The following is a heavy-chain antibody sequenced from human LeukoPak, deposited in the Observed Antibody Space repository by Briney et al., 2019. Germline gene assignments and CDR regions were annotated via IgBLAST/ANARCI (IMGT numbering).Heavy chain of an antibody. CDR1: GFTFSSFE. Sequence: PGGSLRLSCAASGFTFSSFEMNWVRQAPGKGLEWVSYISRSGNTIYYADSVKGRFTISRDNAKNSLYLQMNNLRAEDTAVYYCARAGVDYCDSSDYYYPWYWGQGTLVTVSS. D-gene: IGHD3-22*01. V-gene: IGHV3-48*03. CDR3: ARAGVDYCDSSDYYYPWY. CDR2: ISRSGNTI. J-gene: IGHJ4*02.